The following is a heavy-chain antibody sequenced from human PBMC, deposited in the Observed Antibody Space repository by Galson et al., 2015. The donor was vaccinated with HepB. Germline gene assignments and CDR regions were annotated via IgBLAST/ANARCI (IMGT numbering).Heavy chain of an antibody. Sequence: SLRLSCAASGFTFSSYAMSWVRQAPGKGLEWVSAISGSGGSTYYADSVKGRFTISRDNSKNTLYLQMNSLRAEDTAVYYCAKLRRGVVNTADAFDIWGQGTMVTVSS. J-gene: IGHJ3*02. D-gene: IGHD4-23*01. CDR1: GFTFSSYA. V-gene: IGHV3-23*01. CDR3: AKLRRGVVNTADAFDI. CDR2: ISGSGGST.